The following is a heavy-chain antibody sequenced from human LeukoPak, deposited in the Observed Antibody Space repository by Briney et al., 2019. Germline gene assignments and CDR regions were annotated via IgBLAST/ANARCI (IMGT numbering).Heavy chain of an antibody. V-gene: IGHV5-51*01. CDR1: GYSFTSYW. Sequence: GKSLKISCKGSGYSFTSYWIGWVRQMPGKGLEWMGIIYPGDSDTRYSPSFQGQVTISADKSISTAYLQWSSLKASDTAMYYCAREDPTDYYYMDVWGKGTTVTVSS. CDR2: IYPGDSDT. J-gene: IGHJ6*03. D-gene: IGHD2-15*01. CDR3: AREDPTDYYYMDV.